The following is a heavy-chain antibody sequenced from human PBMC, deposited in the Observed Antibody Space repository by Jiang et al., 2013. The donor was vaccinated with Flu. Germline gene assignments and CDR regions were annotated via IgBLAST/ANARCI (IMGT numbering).Heavy chain of an antibody. CDR2: INPNSGGT. Sequence: PGASVKVSCKASGYTFTGYYMHWVRQAPGQGLEWMGWINPNSGGTNYAQKFQGRVTMTRDTSISTAYMELSRLRSDDTAVYYCAREATGTTVGHYYYGMDVWGQGTTVTVSS. CDR3: AREATGTTVGHYYYGMDV. V-gene: IGHV1-2*02. J-gene: IGHJ6*02. D-gene: IGHD1-1*01. CDR1: GYTFTGYY.